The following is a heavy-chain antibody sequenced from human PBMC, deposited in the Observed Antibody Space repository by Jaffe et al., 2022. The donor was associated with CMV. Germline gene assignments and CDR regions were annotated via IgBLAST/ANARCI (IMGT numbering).Heavy chain of an antibody. V-gene: IGHV3-33*08. CDR3: ARGVIGLEYFDY. J-gene: IGHJ4*02. Sequence: QVQLVESGGGVVQPGRSLRLSCAASGFTFSSYGMHWVRQAPGKGLEWVAVIWYDGSNKYYADSVKGRFTISRDNSKNTLYLQMNSLRAEDTAVYYCARGVIGLEYFDYWGQGTLVTVSS. CDR2: IWYDGSNK. D-gene: IGHD6-6*01. CDR1: GFTFSSYG.